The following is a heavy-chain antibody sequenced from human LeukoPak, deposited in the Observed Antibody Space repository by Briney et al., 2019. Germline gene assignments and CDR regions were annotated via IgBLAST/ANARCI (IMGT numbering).Heavy chain of an antibody. CDR1: GFTFSSYG. D-gene: IGHD6-19*01. Sequence: GGSLRLSCAASGFTFSSYGMHWVGQAPGKRLEWVAFIRYDGSNKYYAESVKGRFTISRDNSTNTLYLQMNSLRAEDTAVYYCAKSRGAVAGTSYFRDYWGQGTLVTVSS. CDR3: AKSRGAVAGTSYFRDY. CDR2: IRYDGSNK. V-gene: IGHV3-30*02. J-gene: IGHJ4*02.